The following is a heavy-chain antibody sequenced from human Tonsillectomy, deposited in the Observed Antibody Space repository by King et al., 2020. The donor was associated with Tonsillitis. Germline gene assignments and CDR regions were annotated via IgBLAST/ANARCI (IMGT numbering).Heavy chain of an antibody. J-gene: IGHJ4*02. D-gene: IGHD4-17*01. CDR1: GGTFSTYA. V-gene: IGHV1-69*01. CDR3: ARSPTVNAPLFDY. Sequence: QLVQSGAEVKKPGSSVKVSCKASGGTFSTYAVSWLRQAPGQGLEWMGGINPIFVTAHYAQKFQGRVTITADESTSTAYMELSSLRSEDTAVYYCARSPTVNAPLFDYWGQGTLVTVSS. CDR2: INPIFVTA.